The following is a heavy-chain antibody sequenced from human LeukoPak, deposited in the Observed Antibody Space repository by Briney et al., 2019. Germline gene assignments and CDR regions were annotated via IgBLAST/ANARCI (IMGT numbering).Heavy chain of an antibody. Sequence: GGSLRLSCAASGFTFSSYGMHWVRQAPGKGLEWVAVIWYDGSNKYYADSVKGRFTISRDNSKNTVYLQMNSLRAEDTAVYYCARIKLNSAYFDYWGQGFLVAVSS. CDR1: GFTFSSYG. CDR3: ARIKLNSAYFDY. V-gene: IGHV3-33*01. D-gene: IGHD3-16*01. J-gene: IGHJ4*02. CDR2: IWYDGSNK.